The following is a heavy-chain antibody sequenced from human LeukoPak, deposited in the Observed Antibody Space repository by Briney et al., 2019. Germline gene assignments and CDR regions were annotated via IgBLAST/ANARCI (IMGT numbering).Heavy chain of an antibody. CDR3: ARVGYPMTTVVTHDY. D-gene: IGHD4-23*01. V-gene: IGHV4-34*01. J-gene: IGHJ4*02. Sequence: SETLSLTCAVYGGSFSGYYWSWIRQPPGKGLEWTGEINHSGSTNYNPSLKSRVTISVDTSKNQFSLKLSSVTAADTAVYYCARVGYPMTTVVTHDYWGQGTLVTVSS. CDR2: INHSGST. CDR1: GGSFSGYY.